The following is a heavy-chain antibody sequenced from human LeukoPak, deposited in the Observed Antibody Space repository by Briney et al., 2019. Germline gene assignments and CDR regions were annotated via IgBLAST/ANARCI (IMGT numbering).Heavy chain of an antibody. V-gene: IGHV4-39*07. D-gene: IGHD4-23*01. CDR1: GGSISSSSYY. CDR3: ARGNTVATHSYYFDY. J-gene: IGHJ4*02. Sequence: SETLSLTCTVSGGSISSSSYYWGWIRQPPGKGLEWIGSIYYSGSTYYNPSLKSRVTISVDTSKNQFSLKLSSVTAADTAVYYCARGNTVATHSYYFDYWGQGTLVTVSS. CDR2: IYYSGST.